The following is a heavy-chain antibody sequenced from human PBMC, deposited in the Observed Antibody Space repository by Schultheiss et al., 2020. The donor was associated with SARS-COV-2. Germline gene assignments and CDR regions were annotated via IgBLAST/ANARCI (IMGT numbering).Heavy chain of an antibody. J-gene: IGHJ3*02. Sequence: GGSLRLSCAAPGFTFSSYGMHGVRQAPGKGLEWVAVIWYDGSNKYYADSVKGRFTISKDNSKNTLFLQRNSLRAEDTAVYYCARPRYYYDSSKGNAFDIWGQGTMVTVSS. CDR3: ARPRYYYDSSKGNAFDI. D-gene: IGHD3-22*01. CDR2: IWYDGSNK. CDR1: GFTFSSYG. V-gene: IGHV3-33*08.